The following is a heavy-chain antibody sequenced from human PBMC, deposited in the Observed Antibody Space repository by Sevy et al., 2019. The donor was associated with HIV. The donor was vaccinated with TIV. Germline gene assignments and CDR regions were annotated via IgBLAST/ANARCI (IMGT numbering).Heavy chain of an antibody. D-gene: IGHD3-22*01. V-gene: IGHV3-48*01. J-gene: IGHJ4*02. CDR2: ISSSSSTI. CDR1: GFTFSSYS. CDR3: ARDPPLGGYYYVSRNEAGFDY. Sequence: GGSLRLSCAASGFTFSSYSMNWVRQAPGKGLEWVSYISSSSSTIYYADSVKGRFNISRDNAKNLLYLKMNSLRAGDTAVYYCARDPPLGGYYYVSRNEAGFDYWGQGTLVPVSS.